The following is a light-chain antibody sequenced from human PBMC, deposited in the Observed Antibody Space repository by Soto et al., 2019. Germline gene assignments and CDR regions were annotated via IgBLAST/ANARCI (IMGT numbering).Light chain of an antibody. Sequence: QSVLPQPTSASGTPGQRVTISCSGSSSNIGSNTVNWYQQLPGPAPTLLIYSNNQRPSGVPDRFSGSKSGTSASLAISGRQSEDGSDYYCAAWDDSLNGYVFGTGTKLTVL. CDR2: SNN. V-gene: IGLV1-44*01. CDR3: AAWDDSLNGYV. J-gene: IGLJ1*01. CDR1: SSNIGSNT.